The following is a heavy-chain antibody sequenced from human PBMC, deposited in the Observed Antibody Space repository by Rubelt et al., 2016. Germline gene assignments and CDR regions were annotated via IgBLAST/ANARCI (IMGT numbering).Heavy chain of an antibody. CDR3: ARRDGYNWDDAFDI. Sequence: QVQLVQSGAEVKKPGASVKVCCKASGYTFTSYGISWVRQAPGQGLEWMGWISAYNGNTNYAQKLQGRVTRTTDTSTRTAYMELRSLRSDDTAVYYCARRDGYNWDDAFDIWGQGTMVTVSS. CDR1: GYTFTSYG. V-gene: IGHV1-18*01. CDR2: ISAYNGNT. J-gene: IGHJ3*02. D-gene: IGHD5-24*01.